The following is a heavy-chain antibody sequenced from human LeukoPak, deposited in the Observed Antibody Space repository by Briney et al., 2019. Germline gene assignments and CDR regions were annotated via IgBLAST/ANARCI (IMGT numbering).Heavy chain of an antibody. V-gene: IGHV1-69*04. J-gene: IGHJ3*02. D-gene: IGHD6-13*01. CDR2: IIPILGIA. CDR1: GGTFSSYA. CDR3: ASQSSSWYSHAFDI. Sequence: ASVKVSCKASGGTFSSYAISWVRQAPGQGLEWMGRIIPILGIANYAQKLQGRVTMTTDTSTSTAYMELRSLRSDDTAVYYCASQSSSWYSHAFDIWGQGTMVTVSS.